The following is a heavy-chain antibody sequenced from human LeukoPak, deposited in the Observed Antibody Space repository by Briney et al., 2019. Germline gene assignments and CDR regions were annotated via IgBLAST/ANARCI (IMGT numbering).Heavy chain of an antibody. Sequence: SETLSLTCAVYGGSFSGYYWSWIRQPPGKGLEWIGYIYYSGSTNYNPSLKSRVTISVDTSKNQFSLKLSSVTAADTAVYYCARGVGALLWGQGTLVTVSS. CDR1: GGSFSGYY. V-gene: IGHV4-59*12. D-gene: IGHD1-26*01. J-gene: IGHJ4*02. CDR2: IYYSGST. CDR3: ARGVGALL.